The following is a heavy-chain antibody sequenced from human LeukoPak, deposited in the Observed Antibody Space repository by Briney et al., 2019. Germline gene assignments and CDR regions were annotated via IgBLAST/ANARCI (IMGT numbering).Heavy chain of an antibody. V-gene: IGHV3-48*03. Sequence: QPGGSLRLSCADSGFTFSDYEMNWLRQAPGRGLEWVSYTNKNGHTIYYADSVKGRFTISRDNAKNSLFLQMNGLRAEDSALYYCARGSSPGYGDNRFDPWGQGTLVTV. CDR2: TNKNGHTI. CDR1: GFTFSDYE. CDR3: ARGSSPGYGDNRFDP. J-gene: IGHJ5*02. D-gene: IGHD6-25*01.